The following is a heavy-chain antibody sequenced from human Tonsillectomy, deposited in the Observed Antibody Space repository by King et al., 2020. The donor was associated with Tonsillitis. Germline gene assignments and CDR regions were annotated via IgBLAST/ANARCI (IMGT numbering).Heavy chain of an antibody. V-gene: IGHV3-48*01. CDR3: ARDLGLAR. CDR1: GFTFSSYS. CDR2: ISSSSSTI. J-gene: IGHJ4*02. D-gene: IGHD3/OR15-3a*01. Sequence: VQLVESGGGLVQPGVSLRLSCAASGFTFSSYSMNWVRQAPGKGLEWVSYISSSSSTIYYADSVKGRFTISRDNAKNSLYLQMNSLRAEDTAVYYCARDLGLARWGQGTLVTVSS.